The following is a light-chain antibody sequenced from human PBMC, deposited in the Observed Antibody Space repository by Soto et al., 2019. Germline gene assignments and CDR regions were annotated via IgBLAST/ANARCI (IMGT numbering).Light chain of an antibody. CDR2: DVS. CDR1: SSDVGRYNY. CDR3: SSFTSSSTFV. Sequence: QSVLAQPASVSGAHRQSITISCTGTSSDVGRYNYVSWFQQHPGKVPKLIIYDVSNWPSGVSDRFSGSKSGNTASLTISGLHPEDEADYYCSSFTSSSTFVFGTGTKVTVL. V-gene: IGLV2-14*03. J-gene: IGLJ1*01.